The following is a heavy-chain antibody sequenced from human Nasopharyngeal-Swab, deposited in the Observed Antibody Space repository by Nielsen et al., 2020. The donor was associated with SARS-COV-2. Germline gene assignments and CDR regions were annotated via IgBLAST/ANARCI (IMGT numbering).Heavy chain of an antibody. Sequence: SEPLSLTCAVYGGSFSGYYWSWIRQPPGKGLEWIGEINHSGSTNYNPSLKSRVTISVDTSKNQFSLKLSTVTAADTAVYYCARRTGGRGFDYWGQGTLVTVSS. CDR1: GGSFSGYY. V-gene: IGHV4-34*01. J-gene: IGHJ4*02. CDR2: INHSGST. CDR3: ARRTGGRGFDY. D-gene: IGHD3-16*01.